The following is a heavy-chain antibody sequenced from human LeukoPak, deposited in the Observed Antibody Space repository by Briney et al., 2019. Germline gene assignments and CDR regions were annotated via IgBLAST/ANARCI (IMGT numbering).Heavy chain of an antibody. D-gene: IGHD6-19*01. CDR3: AKDSSSGWSHFDY. Sequence: GSLRLSCAASGFTFSSYGMHWVRQAPGMGLEWVAVISYDGSNKYYADSVKGRFTISRDNSKNTLYLQMNSLRAEDTAVYYCAKDSSSGWSHFDYWGQGTLVTVSS. V-gene: IGHV3-30*18. CDR2: ISYDGSNK. CDR1: GFTFSSYG. J-gene: IGHJ4*02.